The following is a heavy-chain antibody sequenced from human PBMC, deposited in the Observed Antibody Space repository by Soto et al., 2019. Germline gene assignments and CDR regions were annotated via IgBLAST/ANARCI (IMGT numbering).Heavy chain of an antibody. J-gene: IGHJ6*02. D-gene: IGHD3-10*01. Sequence: QVQLVESGGGVVQPGRSLRLSCAASGFTFSSYGMHWVRQAPGKGLEWVAVISYDGSNKYYADSVKGRFTISRDNSKNTLYLQMNSLRAEDTAVYYCAKPCGSGSRYYGMDVWGQGTTVTVSS. CDR2: ISYDGSNK. V-gene: IGHV3-30*18. CDR3: AKPCGSGSRYYGMDV. CDR1: GFTFSSYG.